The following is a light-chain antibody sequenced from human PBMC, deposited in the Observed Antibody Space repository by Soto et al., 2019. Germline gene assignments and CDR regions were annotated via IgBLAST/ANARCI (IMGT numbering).Light chain of an antibody. J-gene: IGKJ1*01. CDR2: GAS. CDR3: QQFESSVT. CDR1: QSVSSTF. V-gene: IGKV3-20*01. Sequence: EIVLTQSPGSLSLSPGERATLSCRASQSVSSTFFAWYQQRPGQAPRLLMYGASSRATGIPERFSGSGSGTDFTLTTSRLEPEDFGVYYCQQFESSVTFGQGTKVEIK.